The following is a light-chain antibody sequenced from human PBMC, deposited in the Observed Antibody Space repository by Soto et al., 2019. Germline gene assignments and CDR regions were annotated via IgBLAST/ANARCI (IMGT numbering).Light chain of an antibody. V-gene: IGKV1-9*01. CDR2: DAS. CDR3: QQLNIYPQT. J-gene: IGKJ1*01. CDR1: RDIDSY. Sequence: IQLTQSPSLLSASVGDRVTITCRASRDIDSYLAWYQLKPGKGPKLLIYDASTLQSGAPSRFSGSGSGTEFTLTISSLQPEDFATYYCQQLNIYPQTFGQGTKVEIK.